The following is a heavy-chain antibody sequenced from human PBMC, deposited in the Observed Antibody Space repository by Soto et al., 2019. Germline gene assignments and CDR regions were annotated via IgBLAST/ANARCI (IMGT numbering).Heavy chain of an antibody. CDR1: GGSISSGGYY. V-gene: IGHV4-31*03. CDR3: AGVSKDYYYYGMDV. CDR2: IYYSGST. J-gene: IGHJ6*01. Sequence: SETLSLTCTVSGGSISSGGYYWSWIRQHPGKGLEWIGYIYYSGSTYYNPSLKSRVTISVDTSKNQFSLKLSSVTAADTAVYYCAGVSKDYYYYGMDVWGQGTTVTVS.